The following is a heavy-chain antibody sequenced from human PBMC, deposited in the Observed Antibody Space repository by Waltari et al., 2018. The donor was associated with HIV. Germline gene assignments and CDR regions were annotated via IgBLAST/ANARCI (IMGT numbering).Heavy chain of an antibody. Sequence: QVQLEQSVAEVKKPGASVKVSCEASGYTFTSYDIFWVRQATGQGLEWMGWMKAHRGTTIYAQKCRGRVTMSRSTSVTTAYMERGSRRSEDTAVYDCARVRRPGGSYYLSYWGQGALVTVSS. CDR1: GYTFTSYD. CDR2: MKAHRGTT. J-gene: IGHJ4*02. D-gene: IGHD1-26*01. V-gene: IGHV1-8*01. CDR3: ARVRRPGGSYYLSY.